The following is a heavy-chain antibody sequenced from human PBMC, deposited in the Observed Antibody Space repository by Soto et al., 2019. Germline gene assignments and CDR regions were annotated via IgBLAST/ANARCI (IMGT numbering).Heavy chain of an antibody. CDR1: GYTFTSYG. CDR2: ISAYNGNT. V-gene: IGHV1-18*01. D-gene: IGHD3-22*01. CDR3: AIYYYDSSGYYYGAFDI. Sequence: ASVKVSCKASGYTFTSYGISWVRQAPGQGLEWMGWISAYNGNTNYAQKLQGRVTMTTVTSTSTAYMELRSLRSDDTAVYYCAIYYYDSSGYYYGAFDIWGQGTMVTVSS. J-gene: IGHJ3*02.